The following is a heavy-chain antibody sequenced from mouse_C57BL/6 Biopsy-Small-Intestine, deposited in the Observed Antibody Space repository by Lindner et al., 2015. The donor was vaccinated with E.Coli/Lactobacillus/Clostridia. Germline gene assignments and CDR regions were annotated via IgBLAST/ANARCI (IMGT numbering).Heavy chain of an antibody. J-gene: IGHJ2*01. V-gene: IGHV5-4*01. CDR1: GFTFSSYA. CDR2: ISDGGSYT. D-gene: IGHD4-1*01. Sequence: VQLRGVVGGGLVKPGGSLKLSCAASGFTFSSYAMSWVRQTPEKRLEWVATISDGGSYTYYPDNVKGRFTISRDNAKNNLYLQMSHLKSEDTAMYYCARAFLLGRDYFDYWGQGTTLTVSS. CDR3: ARAFLLGRDYFDY.